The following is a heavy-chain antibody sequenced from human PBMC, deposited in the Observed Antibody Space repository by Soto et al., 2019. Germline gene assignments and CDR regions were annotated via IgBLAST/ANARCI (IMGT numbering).Heavy chain of an antibody. Sequence: VHLVESGGGLVKPGGSLKVSCAASGFTFSTYSMNWVRQAPGKGLEWVSSITSTSSFIDYTDSVKGRFTISRDNAKNSLFLQMDSLRADDTAVYYCARSQRNGAMDVWGQGTTVTVSS. V-gene: IGHV3-21*01. CDR1: GFTFSTYS. CDR2: ITSTSSFI. D-gene: IGHD2-8*01. CDR3: ARSQRNGAMDV. J-gene: IGHJ6*02.